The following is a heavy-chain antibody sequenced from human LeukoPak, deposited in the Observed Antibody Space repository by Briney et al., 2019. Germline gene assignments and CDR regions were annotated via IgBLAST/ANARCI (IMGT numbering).Heavy chain of an antibody. CDR3: ARVGPFFDY. CDR2: IYYSGST. J-gene: IGHJ4*02. CDR1: GGSISSSSYY. Sequence: PSETLSLTCTVSGGSISSSSYYWGWIRQPPGKGLEWIGSIYYSGSTYYNPSLKSRVTISVDTPKNHFTLRLSSVTTADTAVYYCARVGPFFDYWGQGILVTVSS. V-gene: IGHV4-39*02.